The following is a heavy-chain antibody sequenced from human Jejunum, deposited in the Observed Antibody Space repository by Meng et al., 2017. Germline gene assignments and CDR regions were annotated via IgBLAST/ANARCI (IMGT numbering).Heavy chain of an antibody. CDR1: GYTFTSYD. CDR3: ARGPPSRLVNPFDP. J-gene: IGHJ5*02. CDR2: MNPNSGNT. Sequence: ASVKVSCKASGYTFTSYDINWVRQATGQGLEWMGWMNPNSGNTGYAQKFQGRVTMTRNTSISTAYMELSSLRSEDTAVYYCARGPPSRLVNPFDPWGQGTLVTVSS. V-gene: IGHV1-8*01. D-gene: IGHD2-2*01.